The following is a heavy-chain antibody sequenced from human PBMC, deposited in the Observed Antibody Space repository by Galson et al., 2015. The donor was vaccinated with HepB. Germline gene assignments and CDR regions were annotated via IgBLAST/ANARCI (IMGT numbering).Heavy chain of an antibody. CDR1: GFTFSNYA. D-gene: IGHD3-16*01. J-gene: IGHJ4*02. CDR2: ISYDGSHK. V-gene: IGHV3-30-3*01. CDR3: ARDTFGGVIF. Sequence: SLRLSCAASGFTFSNYAMHWVRQAPGKGLEWVAIISYDGSHKYYADSVKGRFTISRDNSKNTLILQMNSLRAEDTAVYYCARDTFGGVIFWGQGTLVTVSS.